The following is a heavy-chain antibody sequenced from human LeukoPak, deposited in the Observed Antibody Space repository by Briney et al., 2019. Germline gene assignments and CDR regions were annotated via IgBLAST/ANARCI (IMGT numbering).Heavy chain of an antibody. CDR2: ISSSSSYI. V-gene: IGHV3-21*01. D-gene: IGHD2-21*02. CDR3: AREPVVVTAFSDY. Sequence: KPGGSLRLSCAASGFTFSSYSMNWVRQAPGKGLEWVSSISSSSSYIYYADSVKGRFTISRDNAKNSLYLQMNSLRAEDTAVYYCAREPVVVTAFSDYWGQGTLVTVSS. J-gene: IGHJ4*02. CDR1: GFTFSSYS.